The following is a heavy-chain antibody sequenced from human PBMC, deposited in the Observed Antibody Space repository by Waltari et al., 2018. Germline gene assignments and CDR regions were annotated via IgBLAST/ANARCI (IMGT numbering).Heavy chain of an antibody. CDR3: AKATYSSPNYGMDV. J-gene: IGHJ6*02. V-gene: IGHV3-23*01. Sequence: VQLLESGGGLVQPGGSLRLSCAASGFPFTSYDMNWVRQAPGKGLEWVAGISGSGGDTYYAGSVKGRFIISRDNSQNTLHLQMNSPRAEDTAIYYCAKATYSSPNYGMDVWGQGTTVTVSS. CDR1: GFPFTSYD. CDR2: ISGSGGDT. D-gene: IGHD6-13*01.